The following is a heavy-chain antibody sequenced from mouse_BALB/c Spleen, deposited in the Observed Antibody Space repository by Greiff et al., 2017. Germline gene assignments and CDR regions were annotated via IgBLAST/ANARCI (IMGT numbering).Heavy chain of an antibody. CDR1: GFTFSSYA. Sequence: DVMLVESGGGLVKPGGSLKLSCAASGFTFSSYAMSWVRQTPEKRLEWVASISSGGSTYYPDSVKGRFTISRDNARNILYLQMSSLRSEDTAMYYCARGEGGYYGPDYWGQGTTLTVSS. V-gene: IGHV5-6-5*01. CDR2: ISSGGST. D-gene: IGHD1-1*01. CDR3: ARGEGGYYGPDY. J-gene: IGHJ2*01.